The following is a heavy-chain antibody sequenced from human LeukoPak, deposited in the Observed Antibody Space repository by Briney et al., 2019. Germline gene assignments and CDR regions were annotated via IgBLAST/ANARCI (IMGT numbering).Heavy chain of an antibody. J-gene: IGHJ4*02. V-gene: IGHV3-23*01. CDR3: AKGSYYDSSGSFYFDY. Sequence: QSGGTPRLSCAASGFTFSSYAMSWVRQAPGKGLEWVSGISGSGDNTYYADSVKGRFTISRDNSKNTLYVQVNGLGTEDTAAYYCAKGSYYDSSGSFYFDYWGQGTLVTVSS. CDR2: ISGSGDNT. CDR1: GFTFSSYA. D-gene: IGHD3-22*01.